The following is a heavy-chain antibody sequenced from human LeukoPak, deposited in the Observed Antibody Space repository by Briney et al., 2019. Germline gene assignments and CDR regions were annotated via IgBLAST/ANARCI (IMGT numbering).Heavy chain of an antibody. J-gene: IGHJ4*02. CDR3: ARDATWNYGFGY. V-gene: IGHV4-39*07. Sequence: SETLSLACTVSGGSISSSSYYWGWIRQPPGKGLEWIGSIYYSGSTYYNPSLKSRVTISVDTSKNQFSLKLSSVTAADTAVYYCARDATWNYGFGYWGQGTLVTVSS. D-gene: IGHD1-7*01. CDR2: IYYSGST. CDR1: GGSISSSSYY.